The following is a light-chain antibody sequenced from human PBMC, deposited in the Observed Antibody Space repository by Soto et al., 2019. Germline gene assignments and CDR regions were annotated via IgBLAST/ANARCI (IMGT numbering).Light chain of an antibody. J-gene: IGKJ5*01. Sequence: ISLAQSPPTPSFSPREKTILSRSALQSVSTYLAWYQQRPGQAPRLLIYDASYRATDIPPRFSGSGSGTDFTLTISSLEPEDFAVYYRQQRRSWPPTITFGQGTRLEIK. V-gene: IGKV3-11*01. CDR2: DAS. CDR1: QSVSTY. CDR3: QQRRSWPPTIT.